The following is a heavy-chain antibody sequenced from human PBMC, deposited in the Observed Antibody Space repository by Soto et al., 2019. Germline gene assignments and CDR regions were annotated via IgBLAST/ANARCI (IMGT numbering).Heavy chain of an antibody. V-gene: IGHV1-18*04. CDR2: ISAYNGNT. D-gene: IGHD3-10*01. CDR1: GYTFISYG. Sequence: QVQLVQSGAEVKKPGASVKVSCKASGYTFISYGISWVRQAPGQGLEWRGWISAYNGNTNYAQKVQGRVTMTTDTSTSTAYMELKSLRSDDTAVYYCARDFVPGRMVRGVSAFDIWGQGTMVTVSS. CDR3: ARDFVPGRMVRGVSAFDI. J-gene: IGHJ3*02.